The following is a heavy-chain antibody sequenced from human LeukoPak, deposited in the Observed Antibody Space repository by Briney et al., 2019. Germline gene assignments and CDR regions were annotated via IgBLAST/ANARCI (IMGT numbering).Heavy chain of an antibody. CDR3: ARGSRGVYWLDP. D-gene: IGHD5/OR15-5a*01. CDR1: GGSISSHY. J-gene: IGHJ5*02. Sequence: SETLSLTCTVSGGSISSHYWSWIRQPPGKGLEWIGYIYYSGSTNYNPSLKSRVTISVDTSKNQFSLKLSSVTAADTAVYYCARGSRGVYWLDPWGQGTLVTISS. CDR2: IYYSGST. V-gene: IGHV4-59*11.